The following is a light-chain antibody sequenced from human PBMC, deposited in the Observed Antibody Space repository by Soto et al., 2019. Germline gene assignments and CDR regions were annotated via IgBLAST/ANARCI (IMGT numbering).Light chain of an antibody. CDR2: KAS. J-gene: IGKJ1*01. CDR1: QSIGSW. Sequence: DIQMTQSPSTLSASVGDRVTITCRDSQSIGSWLAWYQQKSGKAPKLLIYKASSLESGVPSRFSGYGSGTEFTLTISSLQPDDFASYYCQQYGSYSPWTFGQGTKVEIK. V-gene: IGKV1-5*03. CDR3: QQYGSYSPWT.